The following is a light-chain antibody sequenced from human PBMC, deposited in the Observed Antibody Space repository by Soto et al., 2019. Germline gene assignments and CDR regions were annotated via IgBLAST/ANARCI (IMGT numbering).Light chain of an antibody. Sequence: ETVLTQSPATLSVSPGERVTLSCRASETVRTNLAWYQQRPGQAPRLLIYDVSTGATGIPARFSGRRSGTEFTLTISILQSEDFGVYYCQQYNSWPQTFGQGTKVDIK. J-gene: IGKJ1*01. CDR3: QQYNSWPQT. V-gene: IGKV3-15*01. CDR1: ETVRTN. CDR2: DVS.